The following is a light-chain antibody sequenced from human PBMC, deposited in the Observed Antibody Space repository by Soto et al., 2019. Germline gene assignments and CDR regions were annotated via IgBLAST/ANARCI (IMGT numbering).Light chain of an antibody. CDR1: SSDVGSYNL. J-gene: IGLJ2*01. CDR3: CSYAGSSTRPV. Sequence: QSVLTQPASVSGSPGQSITISCTGTSSDVGSYNLVSWYHQHPGKARKLMIYEGSKRPSGVSNRFSGSKSGNTASLTISGLQAEDEADYYCCSYAGSSTRPVFGGGTKLTVL. V-gene: IGLV2-23*01. CDR2: EGS.